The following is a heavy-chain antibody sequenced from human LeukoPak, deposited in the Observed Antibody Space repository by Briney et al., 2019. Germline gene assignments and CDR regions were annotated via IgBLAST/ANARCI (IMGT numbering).Heavy chain of an antibody. D-gene: IGHD6-19*01. CDR3: ARGRRIAVAGHVERNFDY. J-gene: IGHJ4*02. V-gene: IGHV4-39*01. CDR1: GGSISSSSYY. Sequence: PSETLSLTCTVSGGSISSSSYYWGWIRRPPGKGLEWIGSIYYSGSTYYNPSLKSRVTISVDTSKNQFSLKLSSVAAADTAVYYCARGRRIAVAGHVERNFDYWGQGTLVTVSS. CDR2: IYYSGST.